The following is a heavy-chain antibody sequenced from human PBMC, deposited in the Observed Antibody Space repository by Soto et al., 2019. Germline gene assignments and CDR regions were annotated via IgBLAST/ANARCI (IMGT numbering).Heavy chain of an antibody. Sequence: PSETLSLTCAVSGGSISCGGDSWSWIRQPPGKGLEWIGYIYHSGSTYYNPSLKSRVTISVDRSKNQFSLKLSSVTAADTAVYYCARGGRGYSYGYENVFDYWGQGTLVTVSS. CDR3: ARGGRGYSYGYENVFDY. CDR1: GGSISCGGDS. J-gene: IGHJ4*02. D-gene: IGHD5-18*01. CDR2: IYHSGST. V-gene: IGHV4-30-2*01.